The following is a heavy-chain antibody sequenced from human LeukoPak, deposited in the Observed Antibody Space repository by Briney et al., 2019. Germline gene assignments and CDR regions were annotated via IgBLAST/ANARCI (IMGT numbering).Heavy chain of an antibody. CDR3: ARDFSGDYYDSSGYYDFGIDY. CDR2: ISSSSSYI. J-gene: IGHJ4*02. D-gene: IGHD3-22*01. V-gene: IGHV3-21*01. Sequence: GGSLRLSCAASGFTFSSYSMNWVRQAPGKGLEWVSSISSSSSYIYYADSAKGRFTISRDNAKNSQYLQMNSLRAEDTAVYYCARDFSGDYYDSSGYYDFGIDYWGQGTLVTVSS. CDR1: GFTFSSYS.